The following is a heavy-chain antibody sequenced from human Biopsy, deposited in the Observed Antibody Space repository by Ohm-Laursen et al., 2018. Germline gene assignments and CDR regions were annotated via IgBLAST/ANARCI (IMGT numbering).Heavy chain of an antibody. V-gene: IGHV3-11*01. J-gene: IGHJ6*02. CDR3: ARNVRLEMTDHSGVATYSRYFAMDA. CDR2: IYTNSTTI. D-gene: IGHD2-21*02. CDR1: GFTFTDYD. Sequence: SLRLSCAASGFTFTDYDISWVRHVPGPGLERLAIIYTNSTTIYYANPVRGRFFISRDDAKNSVSLEMSSLRADDTALYFCARNVRLEMTDHSGVATYSRYFAMDAWGRGTTVTVSS.